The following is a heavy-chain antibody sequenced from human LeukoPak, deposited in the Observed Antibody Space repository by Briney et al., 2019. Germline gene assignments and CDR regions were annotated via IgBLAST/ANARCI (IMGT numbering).Heavy chain of an antibody. J-gene: IGHJ4*02. Sequence: GGSLRLSCAASGFTFDDYTMHWVRQAPGKGLEWVSLISWDGGSTYYADSVKGRFTISRDNSKNTLYLQMNSLRAEDTAVYYCAKAPRAAYYFDYWGQGTLVTVSS. CDR2: ISWDGGST. CDR3: AKAPRAAYYFDY. CDR1: GFTFDDYT. D-gene: IGHD6-25*01. V-gene: IGHV3-43*01.